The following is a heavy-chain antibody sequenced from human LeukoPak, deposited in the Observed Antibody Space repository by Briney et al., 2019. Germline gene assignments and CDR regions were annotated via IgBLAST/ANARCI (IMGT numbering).Heavy chain of an antibody. J-gene: IGHJ6*03. CDR3: TTERVVTLSYYYYYYMDV. CDR2: IKSKTDGGTT. D-gene: IGHD4-23*01. CDR1: GFTFSNAW. V-gene: IGHV3-15*01. Sequence: GGSLRLSCAASGFTFSNAWMSWVRQAPGKGLEWVGRIKSKTDGGTTDYAAPVKGRFTISRDDSKNTLYLQMNSLKTEDTAVYYCTTERVVTLSYYYYYYMDVWGKGTTATVSS.